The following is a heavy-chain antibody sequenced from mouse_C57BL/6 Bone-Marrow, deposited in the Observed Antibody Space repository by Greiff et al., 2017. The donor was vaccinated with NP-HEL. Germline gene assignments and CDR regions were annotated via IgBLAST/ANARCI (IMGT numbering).Heavy chain of an antibody. CDR3: ARELGRRGYWYFDV. Sequence: QVQLQQPGAELVRPGSSVKLSCKASGYTFTSYWMHWVKQRPIQGLEWIGNIDPSDSETHYNQKFKDKATLTVDKSSSTAYMQLSSLTSEDSAVYYCARELGRRGYWYFDVWGTGTTVTVSS. J-gene: IGHJ1*03. CDR2: IDPSDSET. CDR1: GYTFTSYW. V-gene: IGHV1-52*01. D-gene: IGHD4-1*01.